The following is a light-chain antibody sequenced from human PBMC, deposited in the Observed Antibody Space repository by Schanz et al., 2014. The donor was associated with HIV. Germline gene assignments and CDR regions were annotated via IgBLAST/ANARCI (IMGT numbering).Light chain of an antibody. CDR1: QSVNSN. CDR2: GAS. V-gene: IGKV3D-15*01. CDR3: QQYNNWPLA. J-gene: IGKJ4*01. Sequence: DIVLTQSPGTLSLSPGERATLSCRASQSVNSNLAWYQQKPGQAPRLLIYGASTRATGIPARFSGSGSGTEFTLTISSLQSEDFAVYHCQQYNNWPLAFGGGTKVEIK.